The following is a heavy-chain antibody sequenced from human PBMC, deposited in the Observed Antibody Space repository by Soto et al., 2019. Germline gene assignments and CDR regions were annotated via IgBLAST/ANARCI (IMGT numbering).Heavy chain of an antibody. CDR2: INPNSGGT. CDR3: ARVAETGNWFDP. J-gene: IGHJ5*02. CDR1: GYTFTDYY. Sequence: ASVNVSCKASGYTFTDYYMHWVRQASGQGLEWMGWINPNSGGTKFAQKFQGRSTIASDTSFSTAYMQLRRLTSDDTAVYYCARVAETGNWFDPWGPGALVTVSP. D-gene: IGHD6-19*01. V-gene: IGHV1-2*02.